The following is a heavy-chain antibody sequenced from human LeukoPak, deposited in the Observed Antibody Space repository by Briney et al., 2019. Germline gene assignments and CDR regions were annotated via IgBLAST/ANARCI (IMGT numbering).Heavy chain of an antibody. CDR1: GGSISSSNW. D-gene: IGHD1-26*01. J-gene: IGHJ4*02. CDR2: IYHSGST. CDR3: ARTLSRWDPFDY. V-gene: IGHV4-4*02. Sequence: SETLSLTCAVSGGSISSSNWWSWVRQPPGKGLEWIGEIYHSGSTNYNPSLKSRVTITVDKSKNQFSLKLSSVTAADTAVYYCARTLSRWDPFDYWGQGTLVTVSS.